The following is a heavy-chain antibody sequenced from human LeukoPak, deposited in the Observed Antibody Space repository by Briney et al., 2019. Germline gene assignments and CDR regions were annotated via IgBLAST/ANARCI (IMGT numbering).Heavy chain of an antibody. CDR2: INHSGNT. D-gene: IGHD6-13*01. Sequence: SETLSLTCAVYGGSFTDSYWSWTRQPPGRGLEWIGEINHSGNTNSNPSLKSRVSILVDTSMNQFSLRLTSVTAADTAVYYCARVYNSNWYKYFQHWGQGALVTVSS. V-gene: IGHV4-34*01. J-gene: IGHJ1*01. CDR1: GGSFTDSY. CDR3: ARVYNSNWYKYFQH.